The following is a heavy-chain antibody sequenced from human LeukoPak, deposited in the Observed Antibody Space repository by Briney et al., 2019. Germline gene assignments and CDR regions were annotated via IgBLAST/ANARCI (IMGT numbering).Heavy chain of an antibody. CDR1: GFTFSSYS. CDR2: ISSSSSYI. D-gene: IGHD3-10*01. CDR3: ARVLYYYGSGSYVPPYYFDY. Sequence: PGGSLRLSCAASGFTFSSYSMNWVRQAPGKGLEWVSSISSSSSYIYYADSVKGRFTISRDNAKNSLYLQMNSLRAEDTAVYYCARVLYYYGSGSYVPPYYFDYWGQGTLVTVSS. V-gene: IGHV3-21*01. J-gene: IGHJ4*02.